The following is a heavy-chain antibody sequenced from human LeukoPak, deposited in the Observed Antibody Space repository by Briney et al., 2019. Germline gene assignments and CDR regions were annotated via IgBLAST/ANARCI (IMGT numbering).Heavy chain of an antibody. CDR3: ARSNWYFDV. J-gene: IGHJ2*01. Sequence: PGGSLRLSCAASGFTVSSNYMSWVRQAPGKGLEWVSFIYSDGTTYYADSVKGQFTISRHNSKNTLYLQMNTLRAEDTAVYYCARSNWYFDVWGRGTLVTVSS. CDR2: IYSDGTT. V-gene: IGHV3-53*04. CDR1: GFTVSSNY.